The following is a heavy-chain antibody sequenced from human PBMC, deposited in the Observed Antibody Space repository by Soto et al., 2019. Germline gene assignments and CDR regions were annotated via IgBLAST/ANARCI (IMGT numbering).Heavy chain of an antibody. CDR3: ARDPAGLMRTKRVLFDY. V-gene: IGHV1-18*01. CDR1: GYTFTSYG. D-gene: IGHD1-1*01. J-gene: IGHJ4*02. CDR2: ISAYNGNT. Sequence: ASVKVSCKASGYTFTSYGISWVRQAPGQGLEWMGWISAYNGNTNYAQKLQGRVTMTTDTSTSTAYMELRSLRSDDTAVYYCARDPAGLMRTKRVLFDYWGQGTLVTVSS.